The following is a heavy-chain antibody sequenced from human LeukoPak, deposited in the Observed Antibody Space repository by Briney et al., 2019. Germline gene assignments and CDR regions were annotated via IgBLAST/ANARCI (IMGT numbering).Heavy chain of an antibody. V-gene: IGHV1-18*01. D-gene: IGHD3-22*01. CDR1: AYTFTSYG. Sequence: GASVKVSCKASAYTFTSYGISWVRQAPGQGLEWMGWISGYNGHTKYAQKFQGRVTMTTDTSTSTAYMELRSLTSDDTAVFYCARGLPPRRNYDSSGYYSYYFDYWGQGTLVTVSS. CDR3: ARGLPPRRNYDSSGYYSYYFDY. J-gene: IGHJ4*02. CDR2: ISGYNGHT.